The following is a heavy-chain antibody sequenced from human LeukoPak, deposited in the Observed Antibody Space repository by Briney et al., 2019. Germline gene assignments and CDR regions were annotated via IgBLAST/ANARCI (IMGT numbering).Heavy chain of an antibody. CDR3: ANIAAAGLIFDY. V-gene: IGHV3-23*01. CDR1: GFTFSSYG. J-gene: IGHJ4*02. D-gene: IGHD6-13*01. CDR2: ISGSGGST. Sequence: TGGSLRLSCAASGFTFSSYGMSWVRQAPGKGLEWVSAISGSGGSTYYADSVKGRFTISRDNSKNTLYLQMNSLRAEDTAVYYCANIAAAGLIFDYWGQGTLVTVSS.